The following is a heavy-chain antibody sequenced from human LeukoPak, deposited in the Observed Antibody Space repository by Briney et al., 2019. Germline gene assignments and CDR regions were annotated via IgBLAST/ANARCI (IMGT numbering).Heavy chain of an antibody. D-gene: IGHD3-22*01. V-gene: IGHV3-30-3*01. Sequence: PGRSLRLSCAASGFTFSSYAMHWVRQAPGKGLEGVAVISYDGSNKYYADSVKGRFTISRDNSKNTLYLQMNSLRAEDTAAYYCARGEWSDSSGYYYYYGMDVWGQGTTVTVSS. CDR1: GFTFSSYA. CDR2: ISYDGSNK. CDR3: ARGEWSDSSGYYYYYGMDV. J-gene: IGHJ6*02.